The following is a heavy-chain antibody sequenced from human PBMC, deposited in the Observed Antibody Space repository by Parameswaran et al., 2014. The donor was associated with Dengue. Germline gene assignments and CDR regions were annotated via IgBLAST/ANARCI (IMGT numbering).Heavy chain of an antibody. CDR2: ISGSGHRT. CDR3: ARNHASGSYYEIHRFES. J-gene: IGHJ4*02. D-gene: IGHD3-10*01. Sequence: ESLKISCAASGFTFSTYAMSWVRQAPGKGLEWVSGISGSGHRTYYADSVKGRFTISRDNSKNTLYLQVDNLRVEDTALYYCARNHASGSYYEIHRFESWGQGTLVTVSS. CDR1: GFTFSTYA. V-gene: IGHV3-23*01.